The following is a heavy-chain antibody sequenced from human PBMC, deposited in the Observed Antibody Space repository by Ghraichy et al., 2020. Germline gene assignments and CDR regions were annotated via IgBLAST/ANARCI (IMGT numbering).Heavy chain of an antibody. Sequence: GGSLRLSCAASGFTFTTYEMNWVRQSPGKGLEWISYIAGSRDTIYSADSVKGRFTISRDKDSLFLQMNSLRAEDTATYYCARGTFDYSREDHGGAFDYWGQGTLGTVAS. D-gene: IGHD6-13*01. J-gene: IGHJ4*02. CDR3: ARGTFDYSREDHGGAFDY. CDR2: IAGSRDTI. V-gene: IGHV3-48*03. CDR1: GFTFTTYE.